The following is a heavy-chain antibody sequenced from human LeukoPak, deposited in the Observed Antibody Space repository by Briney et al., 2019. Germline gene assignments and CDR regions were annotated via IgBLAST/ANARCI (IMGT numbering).Heavy chain of an antibody. Sequence: PGASVKVSCKASGYTFTSYDINWVRQATGQGLEWMGWMNPNSGNTGYAQKFQGRVTMTRNTSISTAYMELSSLRSEDTAVYYCARKVNGYSGYNWFDPWGQGTLVTVSS. CDR2: MNPNSGNT. CDR1: GYTFTSYD. J-gene: IGHJ5*02. V-gene: IGHV1-8*01. CDR3: ARKVNGYSGYNWFDP. D-gene: IGHD5-12*01.